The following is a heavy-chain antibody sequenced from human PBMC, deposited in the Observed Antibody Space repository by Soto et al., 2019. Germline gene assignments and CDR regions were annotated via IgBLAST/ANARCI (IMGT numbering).Heavy chain of an antibody. CDR3: ARRGTPIDS. CDR2: IGAYNGKT. D-gene: IGHD3-16*01. V-gene: IGHV1-18*01. CDR1: GYTFTNFG. Sequence: QVQLVQSGAEVKKPGASVKVSCKASGYTFTNFGISWVRQAPGQGPEWMGWIGAYNGKTNYAQNFQGRGTMTTDTSTSTAYMELRSLRSDDTAVYYRARRGTPIDSWGQGPLVTLSP. J-gene: IGHJ4*02.